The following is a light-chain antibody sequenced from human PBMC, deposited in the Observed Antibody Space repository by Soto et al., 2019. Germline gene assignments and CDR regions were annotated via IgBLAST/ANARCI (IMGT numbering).Light chain of an antibody. Sequence: QLVLTQPRSVSGSPGQSVTISCTGTSSDVGGYNYVSWYQQHPGKAPKLMIYDVSKRPSGVPDRFSGSKSGNTASLTISGLQAEDEADYYCCSYAGSYTFERVFGGGTKLTVL. CDR3: CSYAGSYTFERV. J-gene: IGLJ3*02. CDR2: DVS. CDR1: SSDVGGYNY. V-gene: IGLV2-11*01.